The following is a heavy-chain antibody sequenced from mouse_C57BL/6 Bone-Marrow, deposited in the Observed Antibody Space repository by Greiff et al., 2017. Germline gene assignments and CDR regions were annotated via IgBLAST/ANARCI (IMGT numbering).Heavy chain of an antibody. CDR3: ARTGYYSYATDD. CDR2: INPGSGGT. J-gene: IGHJ4*01. V-gene: IGHV1-54*01. D-gene: IGHD2-3*01. CDR1: GYAFTNYL. Sequence: QVQLQQSGAELVRPGTSVKVSCKASGYAFTNYLIEWVKQRPGQGLEWIGVINPGSGGTHYNEKFKGKATLTADKSSSTAYMQLSSLASEDSAVYFFARTGYYSYATDDWGQGTSVTVSS.